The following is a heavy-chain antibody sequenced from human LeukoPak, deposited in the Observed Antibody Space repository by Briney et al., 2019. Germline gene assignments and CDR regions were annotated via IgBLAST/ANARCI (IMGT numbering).Heavy chain of an antibody. V-gene: IGHV4-30-2*01. CDR2: IYHSGST. CDR3: ARWSYGDYYFDY. J-gene: IGHJ4*02. CDR1: GGSISSGGYS. Sequence: SETLSLTCAVSGGSISSGGYSWSWIRQPPGKGLEWLGYIYHSGSTYYNPSLKSRVTISVDRSKNQFSLKLSSVTAADTAVYYCARWSYGDYYFDYWGQGTLVTVSS. D-gene: IGHD4-17*01.